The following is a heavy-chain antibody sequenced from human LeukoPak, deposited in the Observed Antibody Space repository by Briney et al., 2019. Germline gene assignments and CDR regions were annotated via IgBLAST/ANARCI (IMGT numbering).Heavy chain of an antibody. J-gene: IGHJ4*02. CDR3: AKRGVVIRVILVGFHKEANYFDS. Sequence: GGSLRLSCEASGFTFGSFAMYWVRQAPGKGLDWIAGIFGSGGSPNYADSVKGRFTVSRDNPKNTLYLQMNSLRAEDTAVYFCAKRGVVIRVILVGFHKEANYFDSWGQGALVTVSS. V-gene: IGHV3-23*01. CDR1: GFTFGSFA. CDR2: IFGSGGSP. D-gene: IGHD3-22*01.